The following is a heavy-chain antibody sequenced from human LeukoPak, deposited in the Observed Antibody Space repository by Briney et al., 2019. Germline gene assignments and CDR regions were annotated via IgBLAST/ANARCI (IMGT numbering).Heavy chain of an antibody. CDR1: GFTFSSYA. Sequence: GGSLRLSCAASGFTFSSYAMHWVRQAPGKGLEWVAVISYDGSNKYYADSVKGRFTISRDNSKNTLYLQMNSLRAEDTAVYYCARAGRPGTIFGPLEYWGQGTLVTVSS. V-gene: IGHV3-30-3*01. CDR2: ISYDGSNK. CDR3: ARAGRPGTIFGPLEY. J-gene: IGHJ4*02. D-gene: IGHD3-3*01.